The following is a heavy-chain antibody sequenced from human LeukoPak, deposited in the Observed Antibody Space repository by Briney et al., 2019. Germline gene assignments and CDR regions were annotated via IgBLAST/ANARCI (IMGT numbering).Heavy chain of an antibody. D-gene: IGHD3-22*01. CDR1: GFTFSDYY. J-gene: IGHJ4*02. CDR3: ARDLYYDSSGYYSRY. V-gene: IGHV3-11*01. Sequence: PGGSLRLSCAATGFTFSDYYMSWIRQAPGKGLEWVSYISSSGSTIYYADSVKGRFTISRDNAKNSLYLQMNSLRAEDTAVYYCARDLYYDSSGYYSRYWGQGTLVTVSS. CDR2: ISSSGSTI.